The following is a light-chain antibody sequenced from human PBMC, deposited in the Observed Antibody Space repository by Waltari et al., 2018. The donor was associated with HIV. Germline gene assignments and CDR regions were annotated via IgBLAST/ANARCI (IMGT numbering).Light chain of an antibody. J-gene: IGLJ2*01. CDR3: SSYAGSNNFVV. V-gene: IGLV2-8*01. CDR2: EVN. Sequence: QSALTQPPSASGSLGQSVTISCTGASSDVGGSNYVSWYQQHPGKAPKLIIYEVNKRPSGVPDRFFGSKSGNTASLTVSGLQAEDEADYYCSSYAGSNNFVVFGGGTNLTVL. CDR1: SSDVGGSNY.